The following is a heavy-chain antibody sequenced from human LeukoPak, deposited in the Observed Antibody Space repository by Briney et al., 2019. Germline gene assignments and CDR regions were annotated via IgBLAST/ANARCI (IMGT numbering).Heavy chain of an antibody. CDR3: ARRYCSGGSCYSDNWFDP. CDR2: IYYSGST. J-gene: IGHJ5*02. Sequence: PSETLSLTCTVSGGSISSSSYYWGWIRQPPGKGLEWIGSIYYSGSTYYNPSLKSRVTISVDTSKNQFPLKLSSVTAADTAVYYCARRYCSGGSCYSDNWFDPWGQGTLVTVFS. V-gene: IGHV4-39*01. CDR1: GGSISSSSYY. D-gene: IGHD2-15*01.